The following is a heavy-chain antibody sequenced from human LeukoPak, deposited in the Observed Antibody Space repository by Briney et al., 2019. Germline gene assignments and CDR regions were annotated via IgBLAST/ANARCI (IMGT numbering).Heavy chain of an antibody. Sequence: GGSLRLSCAASGFTFSSYAMYWVRQAPGKGLEYVSAISTNGGSTYYADSVKGRFTISRDNSKNTLYLQMGSLRAEDMAVYYCAGGSSWYRGIDYWGQGTLVTVSS. CDR3: AGGSSWYRGIDY. CDR1: GFTFSSYA. J-gene: IGHJ4*02. CDR2: ISTNGGST. V-gene: IGHV3-64*02. D-gene: IGHD6-13*01.